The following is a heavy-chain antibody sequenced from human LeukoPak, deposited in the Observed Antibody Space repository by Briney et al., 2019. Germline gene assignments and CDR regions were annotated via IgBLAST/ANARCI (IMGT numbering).Heavy chain of an antibody. V-gene: IGHV3-30-3*01. J-gene: IGHJ6*02. CDR1: GFTFSSYA. CDR2: ISYDGSNE. D-gene: IGHD3-3*01. Sequence: GGSLRLSCAASGFTFSSYAMHWVRQAPGKGLEWVAVISYDGSNEYYADSVKGRFTISRDNSKNTLYLQMNSLRAEDTAVYYCARDRVGVVSYYYYGMDVWGQGTTVTVSS. CDR3: ARDRVGVVSYYYYGMDV.